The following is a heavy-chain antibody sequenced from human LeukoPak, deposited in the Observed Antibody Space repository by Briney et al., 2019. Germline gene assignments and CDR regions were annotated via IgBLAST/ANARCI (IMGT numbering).Heavy chain of an antibody. J-gene: IGHJ5*02. D-gene: IGHD2-15*01. V-gene: IGHV4-59*01. CDR2: MSYRGGT. CDR1: GGSITSYQ. CDR3: AVLDRGSLDP. Sequence: SETLSLTCSVSGGSITSYQCSWIRQPPGKGLEWIGFMSYRGGTNYNPSLKSRNTISVDTYKNQFSLKLSSVTAADTAVYYCAVLDRGSLDPWGQGTLVTVSS.